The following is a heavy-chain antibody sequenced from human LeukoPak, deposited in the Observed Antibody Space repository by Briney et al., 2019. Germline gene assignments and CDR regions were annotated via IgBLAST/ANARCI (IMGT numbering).Heavy chain of an antibody. V-gene: IGHV3-21*01. CDR2: ISSSSSYI. CDR3: ARFALKTPPTD. Sequence: GGSLRLSCAAAEFTFSTYSMNWVRQAAGKGLEWVSSISSSSSYIYYADSVKGRFTISRDNAKNSLYLQMNSLRAEDTAVYYCARFALKTPPTDWGQGTLVTVSS. CDR1: EFTFSTYS. J-gene: IGHJ4*02.